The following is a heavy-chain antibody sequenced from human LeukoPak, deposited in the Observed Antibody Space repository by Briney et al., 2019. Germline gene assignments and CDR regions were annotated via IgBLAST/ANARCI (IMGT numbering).Heavy chain of an antibody. J-gene: IGHJ6*02. D-gene: IGHD2-2*01. CDR1: GYTFTSYG. CDR3: ARDLSKGTSSTSHYYYGMDV. V-gene: IGHV1-18*01. CDR2: ISAYNGNT. Sequence: GASVKVSCKASGYTFTSYGISWVRQARGQGLEWMGWISAYNGNTNYAQKLQGRVTMTTDTSTSTAYMELRSLRSDDTAVYYCARDLSKGTSSTSHYYYGMDVWGQGTTVTVSS.